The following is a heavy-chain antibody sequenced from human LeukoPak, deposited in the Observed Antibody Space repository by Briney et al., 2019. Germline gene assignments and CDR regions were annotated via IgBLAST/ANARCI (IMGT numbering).Heavy chain of an antibody. D-gene: IGHD2/OR15-2a*01. CDR3: TRDPHALDF. CDR1: GFSFSSYS. CDR2: IRRDGSRI. Sequence: GGSQRLSCAASGFSFSSYSMNWVRQAPGKGLEWISYIRRDGSRIYYADSVEGRFTISRDNAKNSLYLQMDSLRVEDTAVYYCTRDPHALDFWGQGTLVTVSS. J-gene: IGHJ4*02. V-gene: IGHV3-48*01.